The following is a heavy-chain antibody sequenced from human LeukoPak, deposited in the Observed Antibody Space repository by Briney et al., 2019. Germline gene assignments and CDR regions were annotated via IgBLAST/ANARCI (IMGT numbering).Heavy chain of an antibody. D-gene: IGHD6-19*01. CDR2: ISTSSSYI. Sequence: PGGSLRLSCAASGFTFSGYNMNWVRQAPGKGLEWVSSISTSSSYIYYADSVKGRFTISRHNAKNSLYLQMNSLIVEDTAVYYCARGVRIAVAGYIDYWGQGTLVTVSS. CDR3: ARGVRIAVAGYIDY. V-gene: IGHV3-21*06. CDR1: GFTFSGYN. J-gene: IGHJ4*02.